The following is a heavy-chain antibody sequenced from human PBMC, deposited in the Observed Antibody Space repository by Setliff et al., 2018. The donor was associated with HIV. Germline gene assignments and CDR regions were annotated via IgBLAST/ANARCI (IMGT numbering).Heavy chain of an antibody. CDR1: GYTFTSYG. CDR2: ISAYNGNT. CDR3: ARDAPGNTEAAPDY. D-gene: IGHD6-6*01. V-gene: IGHV1-18*01. Sequence: ASVKVSCKASGYTFTSYGISWVRQAPGQGLERMGWISAYNGNTNYEQKLQGRVTMTKDTSTSTAYMELRSLRSDDTAVYYCARDAPGNTEAAPDYWGQGTLVTVSS. J-gene: IGHJ4*02.